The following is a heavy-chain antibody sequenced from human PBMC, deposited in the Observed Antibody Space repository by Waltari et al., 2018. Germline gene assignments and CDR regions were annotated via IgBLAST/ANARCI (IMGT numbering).Heavy chain of an antibody. J-gene: IGHJ4*02. CDR2: IIPILGIA. Sequence: QVQLVQSGAEVKTPGPSVKVSCKASGGTFRSYTISWVRQAPGQGLEWMGRIIPILGIANYAQKFQGRVTITADKSTSTAYMELSSLRSEDTAVYYCAQGDSRTEIIRTQFDYWGQGTLVTVSS. CDR1: GGTFRSYT. V-gene: IGHV1-69*02. CDR3: AQGDSRTEIIRTQFDY. D-gene: IGHD3-16*01.